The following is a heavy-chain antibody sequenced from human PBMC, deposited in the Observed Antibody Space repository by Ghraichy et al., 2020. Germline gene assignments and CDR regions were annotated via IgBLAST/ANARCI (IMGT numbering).Heavy chain of an antibody. CDR3: ARGDCTSTSCYYYYGLDV. CDR1: GFTVSSKF. CDR2: IDSGGSGGSI. J-gene: IGHJ6*02. D-gene: IGHD2-2*01. Sequence: GGSPRLSCAASGFTVSSKFMSWVRQAPGKGLEWVSVIDSGGSGGSIYYADSVKGRFTISRDNSKNTLFLQLNSLRAEDTAVYYCARGDCTSTSCYYYYGLDVWGQGTTVTVSS. V-gene: IGHV3-53*01.